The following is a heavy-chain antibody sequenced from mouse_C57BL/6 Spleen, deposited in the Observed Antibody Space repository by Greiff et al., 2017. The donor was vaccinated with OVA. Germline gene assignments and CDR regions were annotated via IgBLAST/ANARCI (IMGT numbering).Heavy chain of an antibody. Sequence: EVKVVESGGDLVKPGGSLKLSCAASGFTFSSYGMSWVRQTPDKRLEWVATISSGGSYTYYPDSVKGRFTISRDNAKNTLYLQMSSLKSEDTAMYYCARRRDSSGFDYWGQGTTLTVSS. D-gene: IGHD3-2*02. V-gene: IGHV5-6*02. J-gene: IGHJ2*01. CDR2: ISSGGSYT. CDR3: ARRRDSSGFDY. CDR1: GFTFSSYG.